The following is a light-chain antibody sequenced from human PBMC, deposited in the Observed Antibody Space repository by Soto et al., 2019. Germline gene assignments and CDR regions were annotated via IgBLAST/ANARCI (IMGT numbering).Light chain of an antibody. V-gene: IGLV2-14*02. CDR2: EVS. J-gene: IGLJ2*01. Sequence: QSVLTQPASVSGSPGQSITISCIGTSSDVGCYNLVSWYQQHPGKAPKVLIYEVSERPSGVSNRFSGSKSGNTASLTISGLQAEDEADYYCSSYTSSSTPVVFGGGTKLTVL. CDR3: SSYTSSSTPVV. CDR1: SSDVGCYNL.